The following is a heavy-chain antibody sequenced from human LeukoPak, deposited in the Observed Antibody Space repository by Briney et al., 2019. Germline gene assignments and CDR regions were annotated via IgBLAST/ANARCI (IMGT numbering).Heavy chain of an antibody. D-gene: IGHD6-19*01. CDR3: AREGRQWLVLDY. CDR1: GFTFSSYA. V-gene: IGHV3-30*04. CDR2: ISYDGSNK. Sequence: PGRSLRLSCAASGFTFSSYAMHWVRQAPGKGLEWVAVISYDGSNKYYADSVKGRFTISRGNSKNTLYLQMNSLRAEDTAVYYCAREGRQWLVLDYWGQGTLVTVSS. J-gene: IGHJ4*02.